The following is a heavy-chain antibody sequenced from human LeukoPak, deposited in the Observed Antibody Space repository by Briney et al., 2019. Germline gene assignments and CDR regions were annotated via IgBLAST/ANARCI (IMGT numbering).Heavy chain of an antibody. J-gene: IGHJ4*02. V-gene: IGHV4-59*08. D-gene: IGHD3-9*01. CDR1: GGSISSYS. Sequence: SETLSLTCTVSGGSISSYSWSWIRQPPGKGLEWIGYIYYSGSTNYNPSLKSRVTISVDTSKNQFSLKLSSVTAADTAVYYCARHNYDILTGYANFDYWGQGTLVAVSS. CDR3: ARHNYDILTGYANFDY. CDR2: IYYSGST.